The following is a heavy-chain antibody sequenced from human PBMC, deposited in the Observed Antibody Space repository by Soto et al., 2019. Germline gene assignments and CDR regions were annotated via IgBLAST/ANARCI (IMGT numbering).Heavy chain of an antibody. J-gene: IGHJ6*02. D-gene: IGHD2-15*01. CDR2: ISDSGRTI. V-gene: IGHV3-48*03. Sequence: GGSLRLSCSASGFTFSSYEMNWVRQAPGKGLEWVSYISDSGRTIYYADSVKKHRFTISRENARNSMFLQMNSVTVGDTAVYYCARAYTGRLPRRADYYYALDVWGQGIMVTVSS. CDR1: GFTFSSYE. CDR3: ARAYTGRLPRRADYYYALDV.